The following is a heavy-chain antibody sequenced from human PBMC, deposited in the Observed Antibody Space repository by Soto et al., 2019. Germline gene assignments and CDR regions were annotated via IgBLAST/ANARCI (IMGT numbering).Heavy chain of an antibody. CDR1: GFTFSSYW. J-gene: IGHJ4*02. Sequence: GGSLRLSCAASGFTFSSYWMRWVRQAPGKGLVWVSRINSDGSSTSYADSVKGRFTISRDNAKNTLYLQMNSLRAEDTAVFYCAKDPTWGSSGSADYWVQGTLVTVSS. CDR3: AKDPTWGSSGSADY. CDR2: INSDGSST. D-gene: IGHD5-12*01. V-gene: IGHV3-74*01.